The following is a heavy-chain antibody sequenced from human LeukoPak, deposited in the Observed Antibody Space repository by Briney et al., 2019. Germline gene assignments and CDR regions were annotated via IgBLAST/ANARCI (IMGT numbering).Heavy chain of an antibody. Sequence: RGGSLRLSCAAAGFTFSSYWMHWVRQAQGKGMVWVSRINSDGSRTTYADSVKGRFTISRDNAKNTLYLLMNSLRAEDTAVYYCASLFLCYGCSSSSDSFDIWGQGTMVTVSS. J-gene: IGHJ3*02. CDR2: INSDGSRT. CDR3: ASLFLCYGCSSSSDSFDI. CDR1: GFTFSSYW. V-gene: IGHV3-74*03. D-gene: IGHD6-6*01.